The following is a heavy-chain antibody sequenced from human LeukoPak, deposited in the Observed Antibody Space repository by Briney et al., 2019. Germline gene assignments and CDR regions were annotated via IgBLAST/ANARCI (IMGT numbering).Heavy chain of an antibody. CDR1: GFTFSSYW. V-gene: IGHV3-7*01. CDR3: AKDSSDSSGHY. D-gene: IGHD3-22*01. CDR2: IKGDGSEK. Sequence: GGSLRLSCAASGFTFSSYWMSWVRQAPGKGLEWVANIKGDGSEKSFVDSVKGRFTISRDNAKDSLYLQMNSLRAEDTAVYYCAKDSSDSSGHYWGQGTLVTVSS. J-gene: IGHJ4*02.